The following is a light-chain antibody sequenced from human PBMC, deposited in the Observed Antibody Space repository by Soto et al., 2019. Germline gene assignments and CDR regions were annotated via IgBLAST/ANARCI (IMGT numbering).Light chain of an antibody. J-gene: IGLJ7*01. CDR3: AAWDDTLNGQV. CDR2: SDN. Sequence: QSVLTQPPSASGTPGQRVTISCSGSRSNIGGNTVNWYQQYPGAAPKLLIFSDNQRPSGVPDRFSGSKSGTSVSLAISGLRSEDEATYYCAAWDDTLNGQVFGGGTQLTVL. V-gene: IGLV1-44*01. CDR1: RSNIGGNT.